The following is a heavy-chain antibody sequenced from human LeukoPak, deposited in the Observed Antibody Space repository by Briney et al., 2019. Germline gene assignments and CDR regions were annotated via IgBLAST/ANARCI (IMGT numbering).Heavy chain of an antibody. V-gene: IGHV1-8*01. D-gene: IGHD3-10*01. J-gene: IGHJ3*02. CDR3: ARVVPDHDGSGIEAFDI. CDR1: GYTFTSYD. Sequence: ASVKVSCKASGYTFTSYDINWVRQATGQGLEWMGWMNPNSGNTGYAQKFQGRVTMTRNTSISTAYMELSSLRSEDTAVYYCARVVPDHDGSGIEAFDIWGQGTMVTVSS. CDR2: MNPNSGNT.